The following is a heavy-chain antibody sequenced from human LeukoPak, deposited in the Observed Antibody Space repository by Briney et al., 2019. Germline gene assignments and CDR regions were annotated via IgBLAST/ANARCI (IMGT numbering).Heavy chain of an antibody. CDR1: GGSISRSNW. J-gene: IGHJ4*02. V-gene: IGHV4-4*02. D-gene: IGHD3-3*01. CDR3: ARSRISRFLEWSYFDY. Sequence: SGTLSLTCAVSGGSISRSNWWSWVRQPPGKGLEWIGSIYYSGSTYYNPSLKSRVTISVDTSKNQFSLKLSSVTAADTAVYYCARSRISRFLEWSYFDYWGQGTLVTVSS. CDR2: IYYSGST.